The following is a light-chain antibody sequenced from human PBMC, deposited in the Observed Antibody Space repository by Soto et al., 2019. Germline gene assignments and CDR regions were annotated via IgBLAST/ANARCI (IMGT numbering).Light chain of an antibody. Sequence: QAVLTQPSSVSGSPGQSITISCTGTISDVGGYNYVSWYQQHPGKAPKLIIYEVSNRPSGVSNRFSGSKSGNTASLTISGLQAEDESDYYCSSYTSSSTFVVFGGGTKVTVL. V-gene: IGLV2-14*01. CDR3: SSYTSSSTFVV. CDR2: EVS. CDR1: ISDVGGYNY. J-gene: IGLJ2*01.